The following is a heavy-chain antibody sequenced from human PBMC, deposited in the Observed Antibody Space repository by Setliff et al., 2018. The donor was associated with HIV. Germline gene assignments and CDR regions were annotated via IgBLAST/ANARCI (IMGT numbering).Heavy chain of an antibody. CDR3: ARHQYYYDRSSGGALDY. CDR2: IYYSGST. CDR1: GGSISSSSYY. Sequence: SETLSLTCTVSGGSISSSSYYWGWIRQPPGKGLEWIGSIYYSGSTYYNPSLKSRVTISVDTSKNQFSLNLSSVTAADTAVYYCARHQYYYDRSSGGALDYWGQGTLVTVSS. D-gene: IGHD3-22*01. J-gene: IGHJ4*02. V-gene: IGHV4-39*01.